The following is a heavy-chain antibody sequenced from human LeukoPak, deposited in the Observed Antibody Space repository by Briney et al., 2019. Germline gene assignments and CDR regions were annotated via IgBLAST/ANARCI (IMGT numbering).Heavy chain of an antibody. CDR1: GFAFDEHG. V-gene: IGHV3-20*04. CDR2: INWSGGST. J-gene: IGHJ4*02. CDR3: ARAPITSPFYFDY. Sequence: AGGSLRLSCTASGFAFDEHGMSWVRQAPREGLEWVSGINWSGGSTGYADPLRGRFTISRDNAKNSLYLQMDSLRAEDTALYYCARAPITSPFYFDYWGQGTLVTVSS. D-gene: IGHD2-2*01.